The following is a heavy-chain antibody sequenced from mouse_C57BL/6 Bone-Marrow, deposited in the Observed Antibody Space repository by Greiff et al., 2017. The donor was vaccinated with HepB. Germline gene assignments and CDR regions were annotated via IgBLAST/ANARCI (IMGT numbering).Heavy chain of an antibody. CDR2: ISSGGSYT. CDR3: ARFYDGYDY. Sequence: EVKLQESGGDLVKPGGSLKLSCAASGFTFSSYGMSWVRQTPDKRLEWVATISSGGSYTYYPDSVKGRFTISRDNAKNTLYLQMSSLKSEDTAMYYCARFYDGYDYWGQGTTLTVSS. V-gene: IGHV5-6*01. J-gene: IGHJ2*01. D-gene: IGHD2-3*01. CDR1: GFTFSSYG.